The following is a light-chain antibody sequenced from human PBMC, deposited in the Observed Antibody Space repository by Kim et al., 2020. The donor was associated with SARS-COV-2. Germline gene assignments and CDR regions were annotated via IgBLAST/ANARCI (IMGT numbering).Light chain of an antibody. CDR2: AAA. Sequence: ASVVDRVVFTCRASQDISNYLCWYQQNPGEVPRVLIYAAAALQSGVPSRFSVSGSETDFTFTISSLQPEDVGSYYCQKYNTAPWTFGHGTKVDIK. V-gene: IGKV1-27*01. CDR1: QDISNY. CDR3: QKYNTAPWT. J-gene: IGKJ1*01.